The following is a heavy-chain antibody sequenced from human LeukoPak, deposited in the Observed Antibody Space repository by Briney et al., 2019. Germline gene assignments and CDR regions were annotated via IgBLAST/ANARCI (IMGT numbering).Heavy chain of an antibody. V-gene: IGHV3-23*01. CDR3: AKSGRGDPSYFDY. J-gene: IGHJ4*02. CDR2: ISGSGGST. Sequence: GGSLRLSCAASGFTFSSYAMSWVRQAPGKGLEWVSAISGSGGSTYYADSVKGRLTISRDNSKNTLYLQMNSLRAEDTAVYYCAKSGRGDPSYFDYWGQGTLVTVSS. CDR1: GFTFSSYA. D-gene: IGHD7-27*01.